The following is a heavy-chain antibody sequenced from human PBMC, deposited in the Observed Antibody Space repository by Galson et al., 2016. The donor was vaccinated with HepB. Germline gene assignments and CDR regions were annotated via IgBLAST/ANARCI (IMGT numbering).Heavy chain of an antibody. D-gene: IGHD5-12*01. Sequence: SLRLSCAMSGLTFSNYWMHWVRQAPGKGLVWVSRILRDERFYADSVKGRFTISTDNAKNTVYLQMNSLRAEDTAVYYCVGDRISWHWGRGTLVTVSS. V-gene: IGHV3-74*01. CDR1: GLTFSNYW. CDR3: VGDRISWH. CDR2: ILRDERF. J-gene: IGHJ4*02.